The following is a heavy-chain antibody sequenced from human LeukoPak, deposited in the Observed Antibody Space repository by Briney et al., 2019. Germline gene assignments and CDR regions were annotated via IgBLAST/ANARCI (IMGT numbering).Heavy chain of an antibody. V-gene: IGHV3-74*01. CDR1: GFTFSSYW. CDR2: INSDGSST. D-gene: IGHD3-10*01. Sequence: GGSPRLSCAASGFTFSSYWMHWVRQAPGKGLVWVSRINSDGSSTSYADSVKGRFTISRDNAKNTLYLQMNSLRAEDTAVYHCARVPTYYYGSGSPSGYYYYYGMDVWGQGTTVTVSS. CDR3: ARVPTYYYGSGSPSGYYYYYGMDV. J-gene: IGHJ6*02.